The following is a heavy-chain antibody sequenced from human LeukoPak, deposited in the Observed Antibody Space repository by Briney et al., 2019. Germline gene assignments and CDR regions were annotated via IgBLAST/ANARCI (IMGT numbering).Heavy chain of an antibody. Sequence: SVKLFCKASGGTFSSCAISWVRQAPGQGLEWMGTIIPNRNIANYAQKYQGRDTITADKSTSTAYMELSSLRPEDTAVYYCARSPFVDGFDYWRQATLLSVSS. CDR1: GGTFSSCA. CDR2: IIPNRNIA. CDR3: ARSPFVDGFDY. V-gene: IGHV1-69*04. D-gene: IGHD3-10*01. J-gene: IGHJ4*02.